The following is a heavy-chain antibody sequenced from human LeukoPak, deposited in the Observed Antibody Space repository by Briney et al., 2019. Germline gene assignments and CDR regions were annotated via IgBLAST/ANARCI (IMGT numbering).Heavy chain of an antibody. D-gene: IGHD2-2*01. V-gene: IGHV1-69*06. CDR1: GGTFSSYA. Sequence: ASVKVSCKASGGTFSSYAISWVRQAPGRGLEWMGGIIPIFGTANYAQKFQGRVTITADKSTSTAYMELSSLRSEDTAVYYCARSLGYCSSTSCYEGFGTYYYYMDVWGKGTTVTVSS. CDR3: ARSLGYCSSTSCYEGFGTYYYYMDV. CDR2: IIPIFGTA. J-gene: IGHJ6*03.